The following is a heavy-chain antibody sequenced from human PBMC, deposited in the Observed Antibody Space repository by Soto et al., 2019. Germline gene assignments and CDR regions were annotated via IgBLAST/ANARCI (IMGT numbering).Heavy chain of an antibody. Sequence: ASVKVSCKASGGTFSSYAISWVRQAPGQGLEWMGGIIPIFGTANYAQKFQGRVTITADESTSTAYMELSSLRSEDTAVYYCARDRTARKRYCTNGVCYSPYNWFDPWGQGTLVTVSS. J-gene: IGHJ5*02. CDR3: ARDRTARKRYCTNGVCYSPYNWFDP. CDR2: IIPIFGTA. CDR1: GGTFSSYA. V-gene: IGHV1-69*13. D-gene: IGHD2-8*01.